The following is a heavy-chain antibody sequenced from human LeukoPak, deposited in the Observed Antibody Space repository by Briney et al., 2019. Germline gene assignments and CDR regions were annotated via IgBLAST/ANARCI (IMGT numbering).Heavy chain of an antibody. CDR3: ARVQLWLGGYFDY. V-gene: IGHV4-34*01. D-gene: IGHD5-18*01. CDR2: INHSGST. CDR1: GGSFSGYY. J-gene: IGHJ4*02. Sequence: SETLSLTCAVYGGSFSGYYWSWIRQPPGKGLEWIGEINHSGSTNYNPSLKSRVTISVDTSKNQFSLKLSSVTAADTAVYYCARVQLWLGGYFDYWGQGTLVTVSS.